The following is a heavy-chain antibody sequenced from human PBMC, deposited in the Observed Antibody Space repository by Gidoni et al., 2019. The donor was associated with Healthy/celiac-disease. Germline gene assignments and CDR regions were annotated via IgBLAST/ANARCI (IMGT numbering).Heavy chain of an antibody. Sequence: EVQLVESGGGLVKQGRSLRLSCTASGFTFGDYAMSWFRQAPGKGLEWVGFIRSKAYGGTTEYAASVKGRFTISRDDSKSIAYLQMNSLKTEDTAVYYCTRFSVSSWYKRYFDYWGQGTLVTVSS. D-gene: IGHD6-13*01. CDR2: IRSKAYGGTT. V-gene: IGHV3-49*05. CDR3: TRFSVSSWYKRYFDY. CDR1: GFTFGDYA. J-gene: IGHJ4*02.